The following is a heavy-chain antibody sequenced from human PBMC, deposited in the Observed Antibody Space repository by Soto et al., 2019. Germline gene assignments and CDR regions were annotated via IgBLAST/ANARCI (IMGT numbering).Heavy chain of an antibody. Sequence: VESLKISCKGSGYRCTNSWIGWVRQMPGKGLEWMGIIYPGDSDTRYSPSFQGQVTISTDKSISTAYLQWSSLRASDTAMYYCARLTHYNILTGPYYFDYWGQGTLVTVSS. D-gene: IGHD3-9*01. V-gene: IGHV5-51*01. J-gene: IGHJ4*02. CDR3: ARLTHYNILTGPYYFDY. CDR1: GYRCTNSW. CDR2: IYPGDSDT.